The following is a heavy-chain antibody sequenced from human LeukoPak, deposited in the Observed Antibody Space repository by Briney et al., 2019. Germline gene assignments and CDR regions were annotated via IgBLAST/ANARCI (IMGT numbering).Heavy chain of an antibody. D-gene: IGHD5-24*01. J-gene: IGHJ4*02. V-gene: IGHV5-51*01. CDR1: GYSFFSNYW. CDR2: LYPGDSDS. CDR3: ARASRDGYNQNFDY. Sequence: PGESLKISCKAYGYSFFSNYWIAWVRQMPGKGLEWMGILYPGDSDSRYSPSFQGQATISADRSISTAYLHWSSLKVSDTAMYYCARASRDGYNQNFDYWGQGTLVTVSS.